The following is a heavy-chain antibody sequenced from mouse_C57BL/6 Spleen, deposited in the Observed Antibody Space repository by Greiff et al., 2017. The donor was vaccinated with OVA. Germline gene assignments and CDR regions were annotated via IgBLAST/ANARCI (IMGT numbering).Heavy chain of an antibody. J-gene: IGHJ3*01. CDR3: ARGLFAG. D-gene: IGHD6-1*01. Sequence: VQLQESGAELARPGASVKLSCKASGYTFTSYGISWVKQRTGQGLEWIGEIYPRSGNTYYNEKFKGKATLTADKSSSTAYMELRSLTSEDSAVYFCARGLFAGWGQGTLVTVSA. V-gene: IGHV1-81*01. CDR1: GYTFTSYG. CDR2: IYPRSGNT.